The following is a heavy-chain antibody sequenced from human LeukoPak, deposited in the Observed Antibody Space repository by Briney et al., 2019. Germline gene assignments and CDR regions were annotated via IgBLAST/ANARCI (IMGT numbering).Heavy chain of an antibody. CDR2: ISAGNGNT. CDR1: GYTLTSYA. Sequence: ASVKVSCKASGYTLTSYAIHWVRQAPGQRLEWMGWISAGNGNTKYSQNFQGRVTFISNTSATTAFMGLSSLRSEDAAVYYCARDSGSGSNDYWGQGTLVTVSS. J-gene: IGHJ4*02. V-gene: IGHV1-3*01. CDR3: ARDSGSGSNDY. D-gene: IGHD1-26*01.